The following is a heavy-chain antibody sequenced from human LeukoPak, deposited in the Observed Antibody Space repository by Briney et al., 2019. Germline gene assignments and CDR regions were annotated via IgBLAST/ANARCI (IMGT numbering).Heavy chain of an antibody. CDR2: IYYSGST. Sequence: SETLSLTCTVSGGSISSGGYYWSWIRQPPGKGPEWIGYIYYSGSTNYNPSLKSRVTISVDTSKNQFSLKLSSVTAADTAVYYCARDGGYSGSYYDYWGQEPWSPSPQ. CDR1: GGSISSGGYY. V-gene: IGHV4-61*08. J-gene: IGHJ4*01. CDR3: ARDGGYSGSYYDY. D-gene: IGHD1-26*01.